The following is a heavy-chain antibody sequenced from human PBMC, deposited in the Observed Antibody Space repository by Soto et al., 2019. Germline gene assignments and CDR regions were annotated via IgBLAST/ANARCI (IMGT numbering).Heavy chain of an antibody. J-gene: IGHJ6*03. CDR3: ARDQEALYYYCSGSNSVYYYYMDV. D-gene: IGHD3-10*01. Sequence: QVQLVQSGAEVKKPGSSVKVSCKASGGTFSSYTISWVRQAPGQGLEWMGRIIPILGIANYAQKFQGRVTITADKSTSTAYMELSSLRSEDTAVYYCARDQEALYYYCSGSNSVYYYYMDVCGKGTTVTVSS. CDR2: IIPILGIA. V-gene: IGHV1-69*08. CDR1: GGTFSSYT.